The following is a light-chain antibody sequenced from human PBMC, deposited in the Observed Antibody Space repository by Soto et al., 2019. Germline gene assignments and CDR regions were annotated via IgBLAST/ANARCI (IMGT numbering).Light chain of an antibody. V-gene: IGKV4-1*01. J-gene: IGKJ2*01. CDR2: WAS. Sequence: DIVMTQSPDSLAVSLGERATINCKSSQSVLYSSNNKNYLAWYQQKPGQPPKLLIYWASTRASGVPDRFSGSWSGTDFTLTISSLQAEDVAVYYCQQYYSTPYTFGQGTKLEIK. CDR1: QSVLYSSNNKNY. CDR3: QQYYSTPYT.